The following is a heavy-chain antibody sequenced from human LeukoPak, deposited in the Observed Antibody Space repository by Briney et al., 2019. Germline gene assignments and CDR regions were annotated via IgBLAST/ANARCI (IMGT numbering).Heavy chain of an antibody. J-gene: IGHJ4*02. CDR2: IYTTGKT. V-gene: IGHV4-4*07. Sequence: SETLSLTCTVSSGSINSYYWGWVRQPAGRGLEWIGRIYTTGKTDYNPSLKGRLTMSVDTSKRQFSLNLTSVTAADTAIYLCARHGYTASHYFLDFWSQGTLVTVSS. CDR1: SGSINSYY. D-gene: IGHD3-16*01. CDR3: ARHGYTASHYFLDF.